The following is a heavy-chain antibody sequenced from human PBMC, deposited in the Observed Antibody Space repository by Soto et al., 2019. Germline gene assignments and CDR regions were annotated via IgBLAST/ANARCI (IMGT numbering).Heavy chain of an antibody. D-gene: IGHD5-12*01. CDR3: ARSLFGAPNPKQDPPHSGYDGVDY. CDR2: INHIGST. Sequence: QVQLQQWGAGLLKPSETLSLTCAVYGGSFSGYYWCWSRQPPGKGLELTGEINHIGSTNYNPSLRSRLTLSVDTSKNQFSLKLSSVTAADRAAYYCARSLFGAPNPKQDPPHSGYDGVDYWGQGTLVTVSS. J-gene: IGHJ4*02. V-gene: IGHV4-34*01. CDR1: GGSFSGYY.